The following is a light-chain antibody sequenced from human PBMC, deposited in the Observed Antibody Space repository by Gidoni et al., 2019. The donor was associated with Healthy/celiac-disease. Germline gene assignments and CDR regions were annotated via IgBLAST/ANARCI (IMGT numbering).Light chain of an antibody. CDR3: SSYTSSSTPSV. J-gene: IGLJ1*01. Sequence: QSALTQPASVSGSPGQAITISCTGTSSGVGCYNSVSWSQQHPGKAPKRMIDEVSNRPSWVSNLFSGSKSGNTASLTISGLQAEDEADYYCSSYTSSSTPSVFGTGTKVTVL. CDR1: SSGVGCYNS. CDR2: EVS. V-gene: IGLV2-14*01.